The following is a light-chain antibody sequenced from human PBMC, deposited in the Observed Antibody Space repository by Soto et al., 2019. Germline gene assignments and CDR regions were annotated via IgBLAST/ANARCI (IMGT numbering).Light chain of an antibody. V-gene: IGKV3-15*01. J-gene: IGKJ4*01. CDR3: QQTYSTPLT. Sequence: EMVMAQSPATLSVSPGETATLSCRASQSVSSKLAWYQQKPGQSPTLLIYGGSTRAAGIPDRFSGNGSGTEFTLTISSLQSEDFATYYCQQTYSTPLTFGGGTKVEIK. CDR1: QSVSSK. CDR2: GGS.